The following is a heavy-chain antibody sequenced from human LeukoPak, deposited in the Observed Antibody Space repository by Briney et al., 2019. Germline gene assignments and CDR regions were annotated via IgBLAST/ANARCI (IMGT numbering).Heavy chain of an antibody. J-gene: IGHJ4*02. Sequence: ASVKVSYKASGGTFISYAVSWVRQAPGQGLEWMGGIIPIFGTANYAQKFQGRVTITADESTSTAYMELSSLRSEDTAVYYCASGPPYCGGDCYMGDYWGQGTLVTVSS. D-gene: IGHD2-21*02. V-gene: IGHV1-69*13. CDR2: IIPIFGTA. CDR3: ASGPPYCGGDCYMGDY. CDR1: GGTFISYA.